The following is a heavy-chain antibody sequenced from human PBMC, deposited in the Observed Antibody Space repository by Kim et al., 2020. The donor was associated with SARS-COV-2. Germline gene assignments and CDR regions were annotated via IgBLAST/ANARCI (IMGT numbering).Heavy chain of an antibody. J-gene: IGHJ4*02. CDR3: AREGYSSSSLGDLDY. V-gene: IGHV3-30*04. CDR2: VSSGGTNK. Sequence: GGSLRLSCAASGFTFSSFAIHWVRQAPGKGLEWLAVVSSGGTNKYYADSVKGRFTISRDNSKNTLYLQMNSLRVEDPAVYYCAREGYSSSSLGDLDYWGQGTLVTVSS. CDR1: GFTFSSFA. D-gene: IGHD6-6*01.